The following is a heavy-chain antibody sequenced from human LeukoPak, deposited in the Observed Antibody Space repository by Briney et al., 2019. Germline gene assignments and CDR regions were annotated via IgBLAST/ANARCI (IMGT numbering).Heavy chain of an antibody. D-gene: IGHD6-13*01. CDR1: RGSPSNYY. CDR2: IYYSGTT. V-gene: IGHV4-59*01. J-gene: IGHJ4*02. Sequence: PSETLSLTCTVSRGSPSNYYWTWIRQPPGKGLGWIGYIYYSGTTNYNPSLQGRVTISVDTSKNQFSLKLSSVTAADTAVYYCARGVYIAAAQYGYWGQGTLVTVSS. CDR3: ARGVYIAAAQYGY.